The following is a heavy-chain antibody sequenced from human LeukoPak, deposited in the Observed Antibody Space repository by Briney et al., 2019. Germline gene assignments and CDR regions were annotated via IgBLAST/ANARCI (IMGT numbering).Heavy chain of an antibody. Sequence: PGGSLRLSCAASGFTFSSYAMSWVRQAPGKGLEWVSTISGSGGSTYYADSVKGRFTISRDNSKNTLYLQMNSLRAEDTAVYYCATPGGGLLWFGELTSDYWGQGTLVTVSS. CDR1: GFTFSSYA. CDR3: ATPGGGLLWFGELTSDY. J-gene: IGHJ4*02. CDR2: ISGSGGST. D-gene: IGHD3-10*01. V-gene: IGHV3-23*01.